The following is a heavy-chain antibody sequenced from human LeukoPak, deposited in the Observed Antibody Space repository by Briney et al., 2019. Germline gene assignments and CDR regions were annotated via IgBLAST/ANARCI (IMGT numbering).Heavy chain of an antibody. D-gene: IGHD6-19*01. CDR1: GFTFSNYW. CDR3: VRNLAVAGTCFDS. CDR2: ISTDGKST. V-gene: IGHV3-74*01. J-gene: IGHJ4*02. Sequence: PGGSLRLSCVASGFTFSNYWMLWVRQAPGKGLMWVSLISTDGKSTRYAESVKGRFTISRDNAESSLYLQMNSLRAEDTAVYYCVRNLAVAGTCFDSWGQGTLVTVSS.